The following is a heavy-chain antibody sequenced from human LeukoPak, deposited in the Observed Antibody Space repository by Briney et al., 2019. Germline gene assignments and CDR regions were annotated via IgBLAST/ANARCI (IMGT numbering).Heavy chain of an antibody. Sequence: GESLKISCKGSGYSFTSYWIGWVRQMPGEGLEWMGIIYPGDSDTRYSPSFQGQVTISADKSISTAYLQWSSLKASDTAMYYCARFTKLVGATRSYMGFDYWGQGTLVTVSS. V-gene: IGHV5-51*01. J-gene: IGHJ4*02. CDR1: GYSFTSYW. CDR3: ARFTKLVGATRSYMGFDY. CDR2: IYPGDSDT. D-gene: IGHD1-26*01.